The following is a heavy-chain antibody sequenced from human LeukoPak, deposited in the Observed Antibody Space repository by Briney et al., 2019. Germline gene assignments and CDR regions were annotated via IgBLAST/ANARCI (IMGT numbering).Heavy chain of an antibody. Sequence: GGSLRLSCTASSLTLSHFEMNWVRQTPGKGLQWVAHITDDGRTIYYADPVKGRFTISRDDTKNSLHLQMNTLSAEDSGLYYCAILDAGIQFDSWGPGTLVTVSS. D-gene: IGHD3-3*01. V-gene: IGHV3-48*03. J-gene: IGHJ4*02. CDR2: ITDDGRTI. CDR3: AILDAGIQFDS. CDR1: SLTLSHFE.